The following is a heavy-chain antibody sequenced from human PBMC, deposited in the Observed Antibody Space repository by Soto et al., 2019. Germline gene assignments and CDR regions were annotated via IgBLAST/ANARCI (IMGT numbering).Heavy chain of an antibody. CDR1: GTPINSADFY. CDR2: IYYSGTT. J-gene: IGHJ6*02. V-gene: IGHV4-30-4*01. D-gene: IGHD3-3*01. Sequence: SETLSLTCTVSGTPINSADFYWTWIRQPPGKGLEWIGYIYYSGTTFHNPSLRSRISMSVDTSKNQFSLRLNSVTAADTAVYYCARGYDFAGFSPYGLDVWGQGTTVTVYS. CDR3: ARGYDFAGFSPYGLDV.